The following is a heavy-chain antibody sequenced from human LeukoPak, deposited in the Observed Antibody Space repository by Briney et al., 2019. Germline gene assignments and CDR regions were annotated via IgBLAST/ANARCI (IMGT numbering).Heavy chain of an antibody. Sequence: SVKVSCKASGGTFSSYAISWVRQAPGQGLEWMGRIIPVFGTANYAQRFQGRVTITTDESTSTAYMELSSLRSEDTAVYYCASELSSGHYHEMGNRYFQHWGQGTLVTVSS. CDR2: IIPVFGTA. CDR1: GGTFSSYA. J-gene: IGHJ1*01. D-gene: IGHD3-22*01. CDR3: ASELSSGHYHEMGNRYFQH. V-gene: IGHV1-69*05.